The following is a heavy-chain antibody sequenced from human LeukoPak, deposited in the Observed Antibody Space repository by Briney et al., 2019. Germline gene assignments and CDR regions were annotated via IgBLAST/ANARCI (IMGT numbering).Heavy chain of an antibody. CDR3: ARDPRRKWELLVPGPGWFDP. Sequence: ASVKVSCKASGYTFTSYDMNWVRQATGQGLEWMGWMNPNSGNTGYAQKFQGRVTMTRDTSTSTVYMELSSLRSEDTAVYYCARDPRRKWELLVPGPGWFDPWGQGTLVTVSS. J-gene: IGHJ5*02. V-gene: IGHV1-8*01. D-gene: IGHD1-26*01. CDR1: GYTFTSYD. CDR2: MNPNSGNT.